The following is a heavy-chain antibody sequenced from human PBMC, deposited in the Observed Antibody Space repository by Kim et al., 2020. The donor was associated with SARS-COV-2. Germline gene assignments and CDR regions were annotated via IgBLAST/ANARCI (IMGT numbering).Heavy chain of an antibody. J-gene: IGHJ4*02. CDR1: GFTFSIYD. CDR3: AFRGYQLKFDL. V-gene: IGHV3-23*01. D-gene: IGHD2-2*01. CDR2: ISASGGDT. Sequence: GGSLRLSCAGSGFTFSIYDMTWVRQAPGKGLEWVSSISASGGDTYYADSVKGRFTISRDNSKNTLYLQMNSLRAEDTAIYYCAFRGYQLKFDLWGQGTLVTVSS.